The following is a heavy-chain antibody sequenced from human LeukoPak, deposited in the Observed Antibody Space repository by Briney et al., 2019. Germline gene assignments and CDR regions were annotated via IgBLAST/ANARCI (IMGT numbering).Heavy chain of an antibody. CDR3: ARDWGVAATPGYMDV. CDR1: GGSISSYY. V-gene: IGHV4-59*13. D-gene: IGHD3-16*01. Sequence: PSETLSLTCTVSGGSISSYYWSWIRQPPGKGLEWVWYIYYRGSTNYNPSRKSRVTISVDTSKNQFSLKLTSVTAADTAVYYCARDWGVAATPGYMDVWGKGTTVTASS. CDR2: IYYRGST. J-gene: IGHJ6*03.